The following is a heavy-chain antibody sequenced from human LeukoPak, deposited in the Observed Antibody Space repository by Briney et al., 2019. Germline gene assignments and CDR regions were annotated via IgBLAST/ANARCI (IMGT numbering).Heavy chain of an antibody. CDR2: LSGSGGST. V-gene: IGHV3-23*01. D-gene: IGHD2-2*01. CDR1: GFTFSSYA. J-gene: IGHJ6*03. Sequence: AGGSLRLSCAASGFTFSSYAMSWVRQAPGKGLEWVSALSGSGGSTYYADSVKGRFTISRDNSKNTLYLQMNSLRAEDTAVYYCAREYCSSTSCYPRGGYYYYYYMDVWGKGTTVTVSS. CDR3: AREYCSSTSCYPRGGYYYYYYMDV.